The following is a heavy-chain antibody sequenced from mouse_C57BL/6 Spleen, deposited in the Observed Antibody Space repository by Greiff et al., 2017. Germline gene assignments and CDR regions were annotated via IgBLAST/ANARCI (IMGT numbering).Heavy chain of an antibody. CDR2: IRNKANGYTT. CDR1: FTFTDYY. J-gene: IGHJ3*01. Sequence: EVQGVESGGGLVQPGGFTFTDYYMSWVRQPPGKALEWLGFIRNKANGYTTEYSASVKGRFTISRDNFQSILYLQMNALRAEDSATYYCARYRSTWFAYWGQGTLVTVSA. V-gene: IGHV7-3*01. CDR3: ARYRSTWFAY.